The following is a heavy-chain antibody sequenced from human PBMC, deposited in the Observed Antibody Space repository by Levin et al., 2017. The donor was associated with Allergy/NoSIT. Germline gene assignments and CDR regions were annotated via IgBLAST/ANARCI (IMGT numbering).Heavy chain of an antibody. CDR3: AKDAIRGSDQPYYFDY. CDR1: GFTFNNYA. CDR2: IFTSGVGT. J-gene: IGHJ4*02. D-gene: IGHD6-19*01. Sequence: GESLKISCTASGFTFNNYAMSWVRQAPGKGLEWVSAIFTSGVGTYYADSVKGRVTISRDNSKNTMYLQMNSLRAADTAVYFCAKDAIRGSDQPYYFDYWGQGTLVTASS. V-gene: IGHV3-23*01.